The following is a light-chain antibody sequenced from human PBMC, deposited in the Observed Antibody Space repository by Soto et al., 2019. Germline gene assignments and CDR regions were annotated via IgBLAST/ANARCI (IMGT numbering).Light chain of an antibody. CDR3: QQSFSTPRT. CDR1: QTISTY. CDR2: GAS. J-gene: IGKJ1*01. Sequence: DIQMTQSPSPLSAAVGDRVTITCRSSQTISTYLNWYQQKPGKAPKLSIYGASSLQSGVPSRFSGSGSGTDFTLTISSLQPDDFGTYYCQQSFSTPRTFGQGTKVDIK. V-gene: IGKV1-39*01.